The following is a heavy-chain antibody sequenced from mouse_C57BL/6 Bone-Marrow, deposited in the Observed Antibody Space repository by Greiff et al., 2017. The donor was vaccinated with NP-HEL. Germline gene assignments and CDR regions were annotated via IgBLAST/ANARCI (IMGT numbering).Heavy chain of an antibody. CDR3: ARHAYYGSSYYWYFDV. D-gene: IGHD1-1*01. CDR2: ISNGGGST. CDR1: GFTFSDYY. J-gene: IGHJ1*03. V-gene: IGHV5-12*01. Sequence: DVKLVESGGGLVQPGGSLKLSCAASGFTFSDYYMYWVRQTPEKRLEWVAYISNGGGSTYYPDTVKGRFNFFRDNAKNTLYRQMSRLKSEDTAMYYCARHAYYGSSYYWYFDVWGTGTTVTVSS.